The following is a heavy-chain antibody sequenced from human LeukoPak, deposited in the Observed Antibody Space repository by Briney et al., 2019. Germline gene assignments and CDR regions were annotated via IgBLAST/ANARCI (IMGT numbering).Heavy chain of an antibody. CDR2: IRYDGSNK. Sequence: GGSLRLSCAASGFTFSTYAMHWVRQAPGKGLEWVAFIRYDGSNKYYADSVKGRFTISRDNSKNTLYLQMNSLRAEDTAVYYCAKDRGYYDFWSGFDYWGQGTLVTVSS. CDR3: AKDRGYYDFWSGFDY. CDR1: GFTFSTYA. D-gene: IGHD3-3*01. J-gene: IGHJ4*02. V-gene: IGHV3-30*02.